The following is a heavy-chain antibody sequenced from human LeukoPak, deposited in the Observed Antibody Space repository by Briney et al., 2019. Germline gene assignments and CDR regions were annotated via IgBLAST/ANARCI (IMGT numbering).Heavy chain of an antibody. D-gene: IGHD1-26*01. J-gene: IGHJ5*02. V-gene: IGHV1-18*01. CDR2: ISTYNGNT. Sequence: GASVKVSCKASGYTFTSYGISWARQAPGQGLEWMGWISTYNGNTNYAQKLQGKVTMTTDTSTSTAYMELRSLRSDDTAVYYCARDGKLHWFDPWGQGTLVTVSS. CDR1: GYTFTSYG. CDR3: ARDGKLHWFDP.